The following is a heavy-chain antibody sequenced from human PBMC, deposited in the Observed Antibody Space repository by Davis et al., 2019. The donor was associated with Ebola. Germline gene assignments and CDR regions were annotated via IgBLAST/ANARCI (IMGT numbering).Heavy chain of an antibody. J-gene: IGHJ2*01. CDR2: INSDGSST. V-gene: IGHV3-74*01. CDR1: GFTFSSYW. Sequence: PGGSLRLSCAASGFTFSSYWMHWVRQAPGKGLVWVSRINSDGSSTSYADSVKGRFTISRDNAKNTLYLQMNSLRAEDTAVYYCARDGGFYDSSGYYYGWYFDLWGRGTLVTVSS. CDR3: ARDGGFYDSSGYYYGWYFDL. D-gene: IGHD3-22*01.